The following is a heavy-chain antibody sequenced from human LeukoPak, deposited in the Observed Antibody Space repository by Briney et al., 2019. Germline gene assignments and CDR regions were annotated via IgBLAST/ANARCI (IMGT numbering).Heavy chain of an antibody. J-gene: IGHJ4*02. CDR3: ASSQRPQRGYSYGTDY. Sequence: GALRLSCAASGFTFSSYWMHWVRQAPGKGLVWVSRINPDGSTTSYADSVKGRFTISRDSAKNTLYLQMNSLRAEDTAVYYCASSQRPQRGYSYGTDYWGQGTLVTVSS. D-gene: IGHD5-18*01. V-gene: IGHV3-74*01. CDR2: INPDGSTT. CDR1: GFTFSSYW.